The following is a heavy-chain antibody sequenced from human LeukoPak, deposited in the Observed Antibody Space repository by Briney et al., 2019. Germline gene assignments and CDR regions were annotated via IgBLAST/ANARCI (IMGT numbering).Heavy chain of an antibody. Sequence: SETLSLTCTVSGGSISSGDYYWSWIRPPPGKGLEWIGYIYYSGSTYYNPSLKSRVTISVGTSKNQFSLTLSSVTAAGTAVYYCAAYVWGSYRPPPHFDYWGQGTLVTVSS. J-gene: IGHJ4*02. V-gene: IGHV4-30-4*01. CDR1: GGSISSGDYY. D-gene: IGHD3-16*02. CDR2: IYYSGST. CDR3: AAYVWGSYRPPPHFDY.